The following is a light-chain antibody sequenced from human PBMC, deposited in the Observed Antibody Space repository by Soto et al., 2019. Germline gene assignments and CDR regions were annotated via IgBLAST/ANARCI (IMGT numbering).Light chain of an antibody. CDR3: QHYNSYSEA. CDR1: QSISSW. CDR2: DAS. Sequence: DIQMTQSPSTLSASVGDRVTIACWASQSISSWLAWYQQKPGKAPKLLIYDASSLESGVPSRFSGSGSGTEFTLTISSLQPDDFATYYCQHYNSYSEAFGQGTKVDI. J-gene: IGKJ1*01. V-gene: IGKV1-5*01.